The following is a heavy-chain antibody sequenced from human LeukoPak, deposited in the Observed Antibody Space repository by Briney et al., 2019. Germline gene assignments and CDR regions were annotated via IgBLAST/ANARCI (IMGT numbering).Heavy chain of an antibody. CDR1: GGSIPTSTYH. Sequence: SETLSLTCTVSGGSIPTSTYHWGWIRQSPGKGLEWIGSVHYSGGTYYNPSLRSRVSISLDTSKSQFSLKLSSVTAADTAVYYCAKVVGAEIDYWGQGTLVTVSS. CDR3: AKVVGAEIDY. J-gene: IGHJ4*02. D-gene: IGHD1-26*01. V-gene: IGHV4-39*01. CDR2: VHYSGGT.